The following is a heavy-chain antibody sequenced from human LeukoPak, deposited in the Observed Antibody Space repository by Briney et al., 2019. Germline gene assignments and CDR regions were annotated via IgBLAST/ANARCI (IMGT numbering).Heavy chain of an antibody. J-gene: IGHJ6*03. CDR3: ARGGRIVAEGSYYYYMDV. V-gene: IGHV4-34*01. CDR1: GGSFSGYY. D-gene: IGHD2-15*01. CDR2: INHSGST. Sequence: SETLSLTCAVYGGSFSGYYWSWIRQPPGKGLEWIGEINHSGSTYYNPSLKSRVTISVDTSKNQFSLKLSSVTAADTAVYYRARGGRIVAEGSYYYYMDVWGKGTTVTVSS.